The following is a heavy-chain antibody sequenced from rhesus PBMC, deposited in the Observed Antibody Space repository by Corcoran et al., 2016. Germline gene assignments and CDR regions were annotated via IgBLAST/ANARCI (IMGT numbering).Heavy chain of an antibody. CDR1: GGSISGGYD. Sequence: QVQLQESGPGLVKPSETLSLTCAASGGSISGGYDWSWIRQPPGKGLEWIGCIFGSSGSTNQNPSLENRFTFSKDTSENQFSLKLSSVTAADTAVYYCARNYNFWSGYYGLDVWGPGVLVTVSS. CDR3: ARNYNFWSGYYGLDV. V-gene: IGHV4-76*01. CDR2: IFGSSGST. D-gene: IGHD3-3*01. J-gene: IGHJ5-1*01.